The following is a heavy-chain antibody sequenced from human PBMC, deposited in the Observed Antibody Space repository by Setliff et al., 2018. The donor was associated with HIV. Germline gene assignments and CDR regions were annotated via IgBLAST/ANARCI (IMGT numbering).Heavy chain of an antibody. V-gene: IGHV1-46*01. CDR1: GYTFTNYY. J-gene: IGHJ4*02. CDR2: IYPGGARR. D-gene: IGHD5-12*01. CDR3: ARSAHDSETGY. Sequence: GASVKVSCKAPGYTFTNYYMHWVRQAPGQGLEWMGIIYPGGARRSYAQKFQGRVTMTWDTSTSTVYMELSSLRSEDTAFYYCARSAHDSETGYWGQGTLVTVSS.